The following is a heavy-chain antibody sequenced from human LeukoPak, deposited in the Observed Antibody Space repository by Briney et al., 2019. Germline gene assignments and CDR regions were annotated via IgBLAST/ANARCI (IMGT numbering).Heavy chain of an antibody. CDR2: FAPEHGKT. J-gene: IGHJ4*02. CDR1: GYTLTELS. Sequence: ASVKVSCKVSGYTLTELSMHWVRQAPGKGLEWMGGFAPEHGKTIYAQKFQGRVTMTRNTSISTAYMELSGLRSEDTAVYYCARARFLDYWGQGTLVTVSS. D-gene: IGHD3-3*01. CDR3: ARARFLDY. V-gene: IGHV1-24*01.